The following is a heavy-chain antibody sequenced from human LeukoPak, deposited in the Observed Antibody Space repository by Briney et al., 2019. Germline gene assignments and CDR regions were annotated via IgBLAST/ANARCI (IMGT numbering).Heavy chain of an antibody. J-gene: IGHJ5*02. D-gene: IGHD3-22*01. CDR3: ARDVRTYYYDSSGYSPYNWFDP. CDR2: IIPIFGTA. V-gene: IGHV1-69*13. CDR1: GGTFSSYA. Sequence: SVKVSCKASGGTFSSYAISWVRQAPGQGLEWMGGIIPIFGTANYAQKFQGRVTITADESTSTAYMELSSLRSEDTAVYYCARDVRTYYYDSSGYSPYNWFDPWGQGTLVTVSS.